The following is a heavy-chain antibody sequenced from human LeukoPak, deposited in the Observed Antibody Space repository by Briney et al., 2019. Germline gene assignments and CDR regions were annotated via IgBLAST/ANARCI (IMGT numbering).Heavy chain of an antibody. Sequence: GGSLRRCCAASGFTFISYSMNWVPQAPVKGLEWVSSISSSSSYIYYADSVKGRFTISRDNAKNSLYLQMNSLRAEDTAVYYCARDAELYSVWGQGTLVTVSS. V-gene: IGHV3-21*01. J-gene: IGHJ4*02. D-gene: IGHD1-26*01. CDR3: ARDAELYSV. CDR2: ISSSSSYI. CDR1: GFTFISYS.